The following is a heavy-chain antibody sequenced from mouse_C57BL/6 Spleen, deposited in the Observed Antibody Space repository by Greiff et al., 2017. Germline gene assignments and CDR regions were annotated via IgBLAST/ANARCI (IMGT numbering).Heavy chain of an antibody. J-gene: IGHJ1*03. D-gene: IGHD1-1*01. CDR2: IDPSDSYT. Sequence: VQLQQPGAELVRPGTSVKLSCKASGYTFTSYWMHWVKQRPGQGLEWIGVIDPSDSYTNYNQKFKGKATLTVDTSSSTAYMQLSSLTSEDSAVYYCARLITTVVAHWYFDVWGTGTTVTVSS. CDR3: ARLITTVVAHWYFDV. CDR1: GYTFTSYW. V-gene: IGHV1-59*01.